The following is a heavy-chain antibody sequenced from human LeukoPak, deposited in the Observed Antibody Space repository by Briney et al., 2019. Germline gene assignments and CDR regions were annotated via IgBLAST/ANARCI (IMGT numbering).Heavy chain of an antibody. CDR3: ASPFWSGSHYYYYYYMEV. CDR1: GGSISSSSYY. CDR2: IYYSGST. V-gene: IGHV4-39*01. Sequence: PSETLSLTCTVSGGSISSSSYYWGWIRQPPGKGLEWIGSIYYSGSTYYNPSLKSRVTISVDTSKNQFSLKLSSVTAADTAVYYCASPFWSGSHYYYYYYMEVWGKGTTVTVSS. D-gene: IGHD3-3*01. J-gene: IGHJ6*03.